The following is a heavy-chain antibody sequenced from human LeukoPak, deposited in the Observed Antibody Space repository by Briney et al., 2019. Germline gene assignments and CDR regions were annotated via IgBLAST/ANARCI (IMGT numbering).Heavy chain of an antibody. CDR1: GFTFSSYW. CDR3: ARANYYDSRFMDV. Sequence: GSLRLSCAASGFTFSSYWMHWVRQAPGKGLVWVSRINSDGSSTTYADSVKGRFTISRDNAKNTLYLQMNSLRAEDTAVYYCARANYYDSRFMDVWGKGTTVTVSS. V-gene: IGHV3-74*01. J-gene: IGHJ6*03. CDR2: INSDGSST. D-gene: IGHD3-22*01.